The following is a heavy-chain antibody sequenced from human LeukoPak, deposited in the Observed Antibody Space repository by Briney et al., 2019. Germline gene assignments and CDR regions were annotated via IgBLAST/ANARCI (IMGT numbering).Heavy chain of an antibody. V-gene: IGHV1-24*01. CDR2: FDPEDGET. Sequence: GAPVKVSCKVSGYTLTELSMHWVRQAPGKGLEWMGGFDPEDGETIYAQKFQGRVTMTEDTSTDTAYMELSSLRSEDTAVYYCATGRRYYYGSGSYYPYYFDYWGQGTLVTVSS. J-gene: IGHJ4*02. D-gene: IGHD3-10*01. CDR3: ATGRRYYYGSGSYYPYYFDY. CDR1: GYTLTELS.